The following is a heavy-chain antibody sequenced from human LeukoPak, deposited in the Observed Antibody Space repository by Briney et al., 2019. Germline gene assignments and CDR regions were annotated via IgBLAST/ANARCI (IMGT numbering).Heavy chain of an antibody. Sequence: SETLSLTCTVSGYSISSGYYWGWIRQPPGKGLEWIGSIYHSGSTYYNPSLKSRVTISVDTSKNQFSLKLGSVTAADTAVYYCARVDCTNGVCYTPRTAYFDYWGQGTLVTVSS. CDR1: GYSISSGYY. D-gene: IGHD2-8*01. J-gene: IGHJ4*02. V-gene: IGHV4-38-2*02. CDR2: IYHSGST. CDR3: ARVDCTNGVCYTPRTAYFDY.